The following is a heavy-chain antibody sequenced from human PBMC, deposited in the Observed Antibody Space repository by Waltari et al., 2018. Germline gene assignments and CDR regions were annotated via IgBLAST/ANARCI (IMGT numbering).Heavy chain of an antibody. CDR1: GGSFSGYY. CDR3: ARFGRSGYWPFDN. Sequence: QVQLQQWGAGLLKPSETLSLTSAVYGGSFSGYYWSWIRQPPGKGLEWIGEINHSGSTNYNPSLKSRVTISVDTSKNQFSLKLSSVTAADTAVYYCARFGRSGYWPFDNWGQGTLVTVSS. D-gene: IGHD3-3*01. J-gene: IGHJ4*02. V-gene: IGHV4-34*01. CDR2: INHSGST.